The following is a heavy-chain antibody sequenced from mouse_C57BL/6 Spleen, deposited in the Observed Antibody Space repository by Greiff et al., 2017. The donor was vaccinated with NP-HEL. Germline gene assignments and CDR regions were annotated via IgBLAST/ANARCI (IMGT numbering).Heavy chain of an antibody. CDR1: GFSLTSYG. Sequence: QVQLQQSGPGLVQPSQSLSITCTVSGFSLTSYGVHWVRQSPGKGLEWLGVIWSGGSTDYNAAFISRLSISKDNSKCQVFFKMNSLQADDTAIYYCARNNYGSSLYAMDYWGQGTSVTVSS. D-gene: IGHD1-1*01. V-gene: IGHV2-2*01. CDR3: ARNNYGSSLYAMDY. J-gene: IGHJ4*01. CDR2: IWSGGST.